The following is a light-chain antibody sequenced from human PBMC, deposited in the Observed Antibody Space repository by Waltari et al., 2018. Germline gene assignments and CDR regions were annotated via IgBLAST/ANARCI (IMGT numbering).Light chain of an antibody. V-gene: IGKV1-5*03. J-gene: IGKJ5*01. CDR3: QQYYSDSIT. CDR2: KTS. Sequence: DIQMTQSPSTLSASVGDRVTITCRASQSIDRWLAWHQQKPGKAPKALIYKTSSLESGVPSRFSGSGSGTEFTLSISSLQPDDFATYYCQQYYSDSITFGQGTRLEIK. CDR1: QSIDRW.